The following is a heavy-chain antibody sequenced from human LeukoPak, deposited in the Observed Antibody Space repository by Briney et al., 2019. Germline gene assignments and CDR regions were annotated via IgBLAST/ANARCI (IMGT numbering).Heavy chain of an antibody. CDR3: ARGGQQLDPFHWFDP. D-gene: IGHD6-13*01. J-gene: IGHJ5*02. Sequence: ASVKVSCKASGYTFTSYYMHWVRQAPGQGLEWMGIINPSGGSTSYAQKFQGRVTMTRDMSTSTVYMELSSLRSEDTAVYYCARGGQQLDPFHWFDPWGQGTLVTVSS. CDR1: GYTFTSYY. CDR2: INPSGGST. V-gene: IGHV1-46*01.